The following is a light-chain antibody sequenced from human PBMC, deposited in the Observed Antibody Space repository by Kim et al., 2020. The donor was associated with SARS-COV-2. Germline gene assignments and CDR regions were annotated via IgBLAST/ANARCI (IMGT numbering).Light chain of an antibody. CDR2: KAS. J-gene: IGKJ2*01. V-gene: IGKV1-5*03. Sequence: DIQMTQSPSTLSASVGDRVTITCRASQSLSTWLAWYQQKPGKAPKLLIYKASNLQTGVPSRFSGSGSGTEFTLTISALQPDDFATYYCQQYNSYSPYTFGQGTKLEI. CDR1: QSLSTW. CDR3: QQYNSYSPYT.